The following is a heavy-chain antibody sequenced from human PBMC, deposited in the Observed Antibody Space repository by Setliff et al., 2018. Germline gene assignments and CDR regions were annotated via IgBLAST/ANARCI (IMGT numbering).Heavy chain of an antibody. D-gene: IGHD5-18*01. V-gene: IGHV1-8*03. CDR2: MNPNSGNT. CDR1: GYTFTSYD. J-gene: IGHJ4*02. Sequence: ASVKVSCKASGYTFTSYDINWVRQATGQGLEWMGWMNPNSGNTGYAQKFQGRVTITRNTSISTAYMELSSLRSEDTAVYYCAAIGLDTALITGVLFDFWGQGTLVTVS. CDR3: AAIGLDTALITGVLFDF.